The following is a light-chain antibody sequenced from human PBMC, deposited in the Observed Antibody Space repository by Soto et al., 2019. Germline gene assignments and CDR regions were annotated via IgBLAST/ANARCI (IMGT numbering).Light chain of an antibody. Sequence: EIVTTKTPATLYVSAGERATLSCTGSQTVRNNYLAWYQQKPGQAPRLLIYDASNRATGVPARFSGSGSGADFTLTISSLEPEDYAVYYCQQRSHWPHITFGQGTRVEIK. CDR3: QQRSHWPHIT. J-gene: IGKJ5*01. CDR1: QTVRNNY. CDR2: DAS. V-gene: IGKV3-11*01.